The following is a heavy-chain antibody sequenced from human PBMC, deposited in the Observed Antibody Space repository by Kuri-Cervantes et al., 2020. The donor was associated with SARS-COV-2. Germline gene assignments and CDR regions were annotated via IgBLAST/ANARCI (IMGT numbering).Heavy chain of an antibody. D-gene: IGHD6-19*01. CDR3: AKDPYSSGPEGWFDP. CDR2: ISSSTSYT. Sequence: GESLKISCAASGFTFSDYYMSWIRQAPGKGLEWVSYISSSTSYTNYADSVKGRFTISRDNSKNTLYLQMNSLRAEDTAVYYCAKDPYSSGPEGWFDPWGQGTLVTVSS. V-gene: IGHV3-11*05. J-gene: IGHJ5*02. CDR1: GFTFSDYY.